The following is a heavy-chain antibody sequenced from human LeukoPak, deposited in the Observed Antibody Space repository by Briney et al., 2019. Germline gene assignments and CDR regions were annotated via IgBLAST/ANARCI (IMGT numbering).Heavy chain of an antibody. D-gene: IGHD3-22*01. V-gene: IGHV3-23*01. J-gene: IGHJ4*02. Sequence: PGGSLRLSCAASGFTFSSYAMSWVRQAPGKGLEWVSAISGSGGSTYYADSVKGRFTISRDNSKNTLYLQMNSLRAEDTAVYYCAKDDYYDSSGYYYNDYWGQGTLVTVSS. CDR2: ISGSGGST. CDR1: GFTFSSYA. CDR3: AKDDYYDSSGYYYNDY.